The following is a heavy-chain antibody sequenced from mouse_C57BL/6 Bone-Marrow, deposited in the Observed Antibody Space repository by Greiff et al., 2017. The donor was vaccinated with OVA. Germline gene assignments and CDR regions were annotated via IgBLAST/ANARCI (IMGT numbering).Heavy chain of an antibody. Sequence: VQGVESGAELVRPGTSVKMSCKASGYTFTNYWIGWAKQRPGHGLEWIGDIYPGGGYTNYNEKFKGKATLTADKSSSTAYMQFSSLTSEDSAIYYCARRNYDWCAYGGQGTLITVSA. CDR1: GYTFTNYW. CDR2: IYPGGGYT. CDR3: ARRNYDWCAY. D-gene: IGHD2-4*01. V-gene: IGHV1-63*01. J-gene: IGHJ3*01.